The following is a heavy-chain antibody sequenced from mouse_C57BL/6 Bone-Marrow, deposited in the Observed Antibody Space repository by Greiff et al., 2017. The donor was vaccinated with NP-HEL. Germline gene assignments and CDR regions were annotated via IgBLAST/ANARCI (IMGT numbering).Heavy chain of an antibody. CDR3: ARDEDSSGYVDY. V-gene: IGHV5-4*01. J-gene: IGHJ2*01. D-gene: IGHD3-2*02. CDR1: GFTFSSYA. CDR2: ISDGGSYT. Sequence: EVKLVESGGGLVKPGGSLKLSCAASGFTFSSYAMSWVRQTPEKRLAWVATISDGGSYTYYPDNVKGRCTISRDTAKNNLYLQMSHLKSEDTAMYYCARDEDSSGYVDYWGQGTTLTVSS.